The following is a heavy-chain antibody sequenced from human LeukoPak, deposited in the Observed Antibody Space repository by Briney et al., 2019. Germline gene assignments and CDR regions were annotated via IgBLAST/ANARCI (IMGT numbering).Heavy chain of an antibody. V-gene: IGHV3-7*01. D-gene: IGHD1-1*01. Sequence: PGGSLRLSCAASGFTFSSYWMSWVRQAPGKGLEWVANIKQDGSEKYYVDSVKGRFTISRDNAKNSLYLQMNSLRAEDTAVYYCARTTVKVSGYYNGMDVWGQGTTVTVSS. CDR1: GFTFSSYW. CDR3: ARTTVKVSGYYNGMDV. CDR2: IKQDGSEK. J-gene: IGHJ6*02.